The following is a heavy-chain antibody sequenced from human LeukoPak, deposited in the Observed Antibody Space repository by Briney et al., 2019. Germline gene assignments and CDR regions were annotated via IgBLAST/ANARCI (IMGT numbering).Heavy chain of an antibody. CDR1: GFTVSTNY. V-gene: IGHV3-53*01. Sequence: GGSLRLSCAASGFTVSTNYMSWVRQAPGKGLEWVSVLYHGGSTYYADSVRGRFTISRDNSKNTLFLQMSSLTADDTAIYYCAKTLQWLALIDYWGQGTLVTVSS. CDR3: AKTLQWLALIDY. CDR2: LYHGGST. D-gene: IGHD6-19*01. J-gene: IGHJ4*02.